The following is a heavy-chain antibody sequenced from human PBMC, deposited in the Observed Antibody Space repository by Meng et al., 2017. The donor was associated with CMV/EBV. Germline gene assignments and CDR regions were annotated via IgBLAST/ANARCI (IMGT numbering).Heavy chain of an antibody. D-gene: IGHD6-13*01. V-gene: IGHV4-30-4*08. CDR1: VCTTSSGYFY. J-gene: IGHJ4*02. Sequence: PSTTTTPSVTVFVCTTSSGYFYWSCIRQPPWKGLEWIGYIYYSVSTYYNPSLKSRVTISVDTSKNQFSLKLSSVTAADTAVYYCARAQYSSSCDYWGQGTLVTVPS. CDR3: ARAQYSSSCDY. CDR2: IYYSVST.